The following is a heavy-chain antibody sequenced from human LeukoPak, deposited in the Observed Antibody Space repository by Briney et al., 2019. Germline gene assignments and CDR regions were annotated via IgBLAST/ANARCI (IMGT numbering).Heavy chain of an antibody. D-gene: IGHD4/OR15-4a*01. J-gene: IGHJ4*02. CDR2: IFYSGNT. CDR1: GGSISSRRYY. CDR3: ARHAGASPMYYFDY. V-gene: IGHV4-39*01. Sequence: SETLSLNCTVSGGSISSRRYYWGWIRQPPGKGLEWVGSIFYSGNTYYNPSLKSRVTISVDTSKNQYSLRLSSVTAADTAVYYCARHAGASPMYYFDYWDQGTLVIVSS.